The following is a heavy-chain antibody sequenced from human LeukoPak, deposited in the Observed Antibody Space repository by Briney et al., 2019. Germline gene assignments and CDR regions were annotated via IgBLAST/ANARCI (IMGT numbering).Heavy chain of an antibody. V-gene: IGHV3-30*18. CDR1: GYTFTSYY. CDR2: ISYDGSNK. CDR3: AKDLD. Sequence: SCKASGYTFTSYYMHWVRQAPGKGLEWVAVISYDGSNKYYADSVKGRFTISRDNSKNTLYLQMNSLRAEDTAVYYCAKDLDWGQGTLVTVSS. J-gene: IGHJ4*02.